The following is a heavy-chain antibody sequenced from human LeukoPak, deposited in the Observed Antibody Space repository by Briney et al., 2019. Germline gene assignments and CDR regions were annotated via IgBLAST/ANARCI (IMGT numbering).Heavy chain of an antibody. CDR2: IYYSGST. CDR1: GGSISSSSYY. J-gene: IGHJ4*02. CDR3: ARRNSGYNNFDY. D-gene: IGHD5-12*01. V-gene: IGHV4-39*01. Sequence: PSETLSLTCTVPGGSISSSSYYWGWIRQPPGKGLEWIGSIYYSGSTYYNPSLKSRVTLSVDTSKNQFSLKLSSATAADTAIYYCARRNSGYNNFDYWGQGTLVTVSS.